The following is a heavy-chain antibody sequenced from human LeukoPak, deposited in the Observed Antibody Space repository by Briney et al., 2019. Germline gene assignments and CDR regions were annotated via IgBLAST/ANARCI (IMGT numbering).Heavy chain of an antibody. V-gene: IGHV1-69*06. CDR1: GYTFSSYA. Sequence: SVKVSCKASGYTFSSYAISWVRQAPGQGPEWMGGIIPIFGTANYAQKFQGRVTITADKSTSTAYMELSSLRSEDTAVYYCATSSSTSCYVCAFDIWGQGTMVTVSS. D-gene: IGHD2-2*01. CDR2: IIPIFGTA. CDR3: ATSSSTSCYVCAFDI. J-gene: IGHJ3*02.